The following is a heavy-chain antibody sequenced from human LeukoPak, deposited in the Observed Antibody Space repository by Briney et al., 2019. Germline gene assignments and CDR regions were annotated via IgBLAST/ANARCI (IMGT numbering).Heavy chain of an antibody. J-gene: IGHJ3*02. CDR2: MNPNSGNT. CDR3: ARGGDYVWGSYRDAFDI. D-gene: IGHD3-16*02. Sequence: ASVKVSCKASGYTFTSYAMNWVRQSPGQGLEWMGWMNPNSGNTGYAQKFQGRVTMTRNTSISTAYMELSSLRSEDTAVYYCARGGDYVWGSYRDAFDIWGQGTMVTVSS. V-gene: IGHV1-8*02. CDR1: GYTFTSYA.